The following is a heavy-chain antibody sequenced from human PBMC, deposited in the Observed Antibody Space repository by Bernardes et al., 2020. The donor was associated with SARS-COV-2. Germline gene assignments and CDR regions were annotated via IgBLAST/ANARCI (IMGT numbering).Heavy chain of an antibody. CDR3: ATTTPTGQLSWFDP. V-gene: IGHV1-24*01. CDR1: GYTLTALS. CDR2: FDPEDGET. D-gene: IGHD2-2*01. J-gene: IGHJ5*02. Sequence: ASGKVSCKVSGYTLTALSMHWVRQAPGKGLEWMGGFDPEDGETIYAQKFQGRVTMTEDTSTDTAYMELSSLRSEDTAVYYCATTTPTGQLSWFDPWGQGTLVTGSS.